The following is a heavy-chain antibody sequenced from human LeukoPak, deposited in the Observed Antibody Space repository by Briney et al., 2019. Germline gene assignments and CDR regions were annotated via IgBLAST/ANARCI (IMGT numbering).Heavy chain of an antibody. CDR1: GFTFSSYG. CDR3: ARASYDILTPVPYFDY. Sequence: PGGSLRLSCAASGFTFSSYGMTWVRQAPGKGLEWVSYISSSSSTIYYADSVKGRFTISRDNAKNSLYLQLNSLRAEDTAVYYCARASYDILTPVPYFDYWGQGTLVTVSS. J-gene: IGHJ4*02. CDR2: ISSSSSTI. V-gene: IGHV3-48*01. D-gene: IGHD3-9*01.